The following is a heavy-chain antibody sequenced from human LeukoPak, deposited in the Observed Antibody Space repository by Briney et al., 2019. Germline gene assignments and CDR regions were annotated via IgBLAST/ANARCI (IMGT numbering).Heavy chain of an antibody. CDR3: AKAACSSTSCYRGFDF. Sequence: GRSLRLSCAASGFTFDDYAMHWVRQAPGKGLEWVSGISWNSGSIGYADSVRGRFTISRDNAKNSLYLQMISLRAEDMALYYCAKAACSSTSCYRGFDFWGQGTLVTVS. CDR2: ISWNSGSI. J-gene: IGHJ4*02. CDR1: GFTFDDYA. D-gene: IGHD2-2*02. V-gene: IGHV3-9*03.